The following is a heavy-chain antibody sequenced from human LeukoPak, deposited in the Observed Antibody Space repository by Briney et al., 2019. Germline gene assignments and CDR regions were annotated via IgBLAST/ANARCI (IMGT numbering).Heavy chain of an antibody. CDR3: AISGYSSSWYWVDY. CDR2: INHSGST. CDR1: GGSFSGYY. J-gene: IGHJ4*02. D-gene: IGHD6-13*01. Sequence: SETLSLTCAVYGGSFSGYYWSWIRQPPGKGLEWIGEINHSGSTNYNPSLKSRVTISVDTSKNQFSLKLSSVTAADTAVYYCAISGYSSSWYWVDYWGQGTLVTVSS. V-gene: IGHV4-34*01.